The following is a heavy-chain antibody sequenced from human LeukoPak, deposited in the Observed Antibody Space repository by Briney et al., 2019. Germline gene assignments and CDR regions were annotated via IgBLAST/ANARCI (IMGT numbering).Heavy chain of an antibody. CDR2: IYYSGST. CDR1: GGSISSSSYY. J-gene: IGHJ3*02. Sequence: SETLSLICTVSGGSISSSSYYWGWIRQPPGKGLEWIGSIYYSGSTYYNPSLKSRVTISVDTSKNQFSLKLSSVTAADTAVYYCARVWIVATISGAFDIWGQGTMVTVSS. V-gene: IGHV4-39*07. CDR3: ARVWIVATISGAFDI. D-gene: IGHD5-12*01.